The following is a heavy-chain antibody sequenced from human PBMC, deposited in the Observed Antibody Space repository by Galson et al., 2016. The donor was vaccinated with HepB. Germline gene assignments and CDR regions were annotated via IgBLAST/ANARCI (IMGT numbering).Heavy chain of an antibody. CDR3: ARDRGLYYESTGYYIPAI. CDR2: ISAYYGHT. D-gene: IGHD3-22*01. J-gene: IGHJ4*02. CDR1: GYTFDNYG. Sequence: SVKVSCKASGYTFDNYGITWVRQAPGQGLEWMGWISAYYGHTKYAQKLQGRVTMTTDTDTDRAYMELRSLRSDDTAVYYCARDRGLYYESTGYYIPAIWSQGTLVTVSS. V-gene: IGHV1-18*01.